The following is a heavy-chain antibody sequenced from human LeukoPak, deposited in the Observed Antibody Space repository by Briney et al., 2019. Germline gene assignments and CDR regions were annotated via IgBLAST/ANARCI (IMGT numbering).Heavy chain of an antibody. CDR3: ARDPLKHYYDSSATGTWFDP. V-gene: IGHV3-21*01. J-gene: IGHJ5*02. CDR2: ISSSSTYI. CDR1: GFTFGSYS. D-gene: IGHD3-22*01. Sequence: GGSLRLSCAASGFTFGSYSMNWVRQAPGKGLEWVSSISSSSTYIYYADSVKGRFTISRDNAKNSLYLQMNSLRAEDTAVYYCARDPLKHYYDSSATGTWFDPWGQGTLVTVSS.